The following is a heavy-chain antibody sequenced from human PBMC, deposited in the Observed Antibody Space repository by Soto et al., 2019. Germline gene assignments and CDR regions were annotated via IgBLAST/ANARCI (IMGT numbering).Heavy chain of an antibody. J-gene: IGHJ4*02. V-gene: IGHV3-30-3*01. CDR3: AREPMGYGTTAFDY. CDR1: GFTFTSYL. CDR2: IFYDGTGE. D-gene: IGHD2-8*01. Sequence: QVQLVESGGGVVQPGRSLRLSCAASGFTFTSYLMHWVRQAPGKGLEWVAVIFYDGTGEYYADSVKGRFTISRDPSKNPRYLHMNSLRADDTALYYCAREPMGYGTTAFDYWGQGTPVTVSS.